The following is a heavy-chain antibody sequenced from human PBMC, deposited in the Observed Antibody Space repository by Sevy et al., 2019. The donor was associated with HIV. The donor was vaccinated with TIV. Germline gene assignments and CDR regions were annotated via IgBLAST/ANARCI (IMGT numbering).Heavy chain of an antibody. D-gene: IGHD3-3*01. Sequence: GGSLRLSCAASGFTFSSYAMHWVRQAPGKGLEWVAVISYDGSNKYYADSVKGRFTISRDNSKNTLYLQMNSLRAEDTAVYYCARDGLEYYDFWSGYTEGADYWGQGTLVTVSS. CDR3: ARDGLEYYDFWSGYTEGADY. V-gene: IGHV3-30-3*01. J-gene: IGHJ4*02. CDR2: ISYDGSNK. CDR1: GFTFSSYA.